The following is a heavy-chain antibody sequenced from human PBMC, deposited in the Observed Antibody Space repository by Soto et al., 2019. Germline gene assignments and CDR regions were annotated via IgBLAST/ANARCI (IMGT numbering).Heavy chain of an antibody. D-gene: IGHD2-21*02. CDR1: GYTFTDFD. V-gene: IGHV1-8*01. CDR2: MNPRSGNT. J-gene: IGHJ6*03. Sequence: QEQLVQSGAEAKKPGASVKVSCKASGYTFTDFDITWVRQATGQGLEWMGWMNPRSGNTGFTDKFEGRVTLTRDTSTTTAYMELSDLTSEDTAVYFCARGGALTAGYYYYYMDVWGSGTAVTVSS. CDR3: ARGGALTAGYYYYYMDV.